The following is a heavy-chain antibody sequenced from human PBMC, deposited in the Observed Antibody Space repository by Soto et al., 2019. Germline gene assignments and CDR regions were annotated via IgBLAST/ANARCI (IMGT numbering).Heavy chain of an antibody. CDR3: ARRVDSSRWVDY. V-gene: IGHV5-51*01. Sequence: PVESRRVTGRASGYAFRLYWVGWVRLMPGKGLEWMGIIYPGDSDSRYSLSFQGQVTISADKSISTAYLQWSSLKASDTAMYYCARRVDSSRWVDYRGQGTLVTVSS. CDR1: GYAFRLYW. D-gene: IGHD6-13*01. J-gene: IGHJ4*02. CDR2: IYPGDSDS.